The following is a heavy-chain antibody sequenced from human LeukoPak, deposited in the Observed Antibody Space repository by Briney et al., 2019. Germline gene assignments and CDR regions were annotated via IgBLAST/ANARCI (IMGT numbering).Heavy chain of an antibody. CDR3: ARITDRTIFGEIMHGFDV. J-gene: IGHJ3*01. CDR2: IYYNGRT. Sequence: SEAPSLTCIVSVDSMNNNNKYWGWVRQPRGEGRGCHGNIYYNGRTYYSPSLKSRGTISVDTSNNQFSLKLNSVTAADTAVYYCARITDRTIFGEIMHGFDVWGQGTPVTVSS. D-gene: IGHD3-3*01. V-gene: IGHV4-39*01. CDR1: VDSMNNNNKY.